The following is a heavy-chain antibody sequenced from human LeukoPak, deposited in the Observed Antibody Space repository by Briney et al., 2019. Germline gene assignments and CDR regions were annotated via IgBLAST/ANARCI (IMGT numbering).Heavy chain of an antibody. CDR3: AHMSEKRYY. CDR1: GFSFSTSGMN. CDR2: IYWDDDK. Sequence: SGPTLVKPTQTLTLTRTFSGFSFSTSGMNVGWIRQPPGKALEWLALIYWDDDKRYSPSLKSRLTITKDTSKNQVVLTMTNMDPVDTATYYCAHMSEKRYYWGQGTLVTVS. D-gene: IGHD3-10*01. J-gene: IGHJ4*02. V-gene: IGHV2-5*02.